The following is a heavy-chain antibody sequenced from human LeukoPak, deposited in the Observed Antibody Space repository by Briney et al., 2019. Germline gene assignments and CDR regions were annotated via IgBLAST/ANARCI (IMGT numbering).Heavy chain of an antibody. V-gene: IGHV3-23*01. CDR1: GFTFSSYW. J-gene: IGHJ4*02. CDR2: ISGSGDST. Sequence: GGSLRLSCAASGFTFSSYWMSWVRQAPGKGLEWVSSISGSGDSTYYADSVKGRFTISRDNSKNTLYLQMNSLRAEDTAVYYCAKLLSGSYYTDYFDYWGQGTLVTVSS. CDR3: AKLLSGSYYTDYFDY. D-gene: IGHD1-26*01.